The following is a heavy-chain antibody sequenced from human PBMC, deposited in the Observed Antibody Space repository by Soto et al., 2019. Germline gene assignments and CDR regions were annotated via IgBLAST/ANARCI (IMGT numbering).Heavy chain of an antibody. CDR2: IWYDGSNK. V-gene: IGHV3-33*01. J-gene: IGHJ4*02. CDR3: ARDRDYYDSSGYTNTIDY. Sequence: PGGSLRLSCAASGFTFSSYGMHWVRQAPGKGLEWVAVIWYDGSNKYYADSVKGRFTISRDNSKNTLYLQMNSLRAEDTAVYYCARDRDYYDSSGYTNTIDYWGQGTLVTVS. CDR1: GFTFSSYG. D-gene: IGHD3-22*01.